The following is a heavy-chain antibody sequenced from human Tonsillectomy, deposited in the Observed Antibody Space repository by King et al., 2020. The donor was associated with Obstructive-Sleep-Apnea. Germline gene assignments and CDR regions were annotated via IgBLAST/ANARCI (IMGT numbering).Heavy chain of an antibody. CDR1: GGSISSYY. CDR2: IYYSGST. D-gene: IGHD6-13*01. V-gene: IGHV4-59*01. CDR3: ARDGVAAGTLDY. J-gene: IGHJ4*02. Sequence: QLQESGPGLVKTSETLSLTCTVSGGSISSYYWSWIRQPPGKGLEWIGFIYYSGSTNYNPSLKSRVTISVDTSENQFSLKLSSVTAADTAVYYCARDGVAAGTLDYWGQGTLVTVSS.